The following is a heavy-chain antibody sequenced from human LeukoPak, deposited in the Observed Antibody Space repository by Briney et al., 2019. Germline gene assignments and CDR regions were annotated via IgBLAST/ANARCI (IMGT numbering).Heavy chain of an antibody. CDR1: GGTFSSYA. Sequence: SVKVSCKASGGTFSSYAISWVRQAPGQGLEWMGGIIPIFGTANYAQKFQGRVTITTDESTSTAYMELSSLRSEDTAVYYCATPRLSLVRGWYFDYWGQGTLVTASS. CDR3: ATPRLSLVRGWYFDY. V-gene: IGHV1-69*05. D-gene: IGHD3-10*01. CDR2: IIPIFGTA. J-gene: IGHJ4*02.